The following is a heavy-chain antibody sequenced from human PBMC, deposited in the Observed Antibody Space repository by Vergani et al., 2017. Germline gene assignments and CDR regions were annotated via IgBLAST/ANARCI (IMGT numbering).Heavy chain of an antibody. Sequence: QVQLQESGPGLVKPSQTLSLTCTVSGGSISSGGYYWSWIRQHPGKGLEWIGYIYYSGSTYYNPYLKSLVTISVDTSKNQFSLKLSSVTAADTAVYYCARERITMVRGVTSYYFDYWGQGTLVTVSS. V-gene: IGHV4-31*01. CDR1: GGSISSGGYY. D-gene: IGHD3-10*01. J-gene: IGHJ4*02. CDR2: IYYSGST. CDR3: ARERITMVRGVTSYYFDY.